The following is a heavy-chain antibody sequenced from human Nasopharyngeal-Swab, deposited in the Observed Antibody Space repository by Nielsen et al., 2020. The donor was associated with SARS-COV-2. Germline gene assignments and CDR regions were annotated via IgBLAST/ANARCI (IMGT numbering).Heavy chain of an antibody. CDR3: ADLDSQVPGY. D-gene: IGHD3-22*01. CDR2: LTSSGGTT. V-gene: IGHV3-23*01. J-gene: IGHJ4*02. CDR1: GFTFTDAW. Sequence: GGSLRLSCAASGFTFTDAWMNWVRQAPGKGLEWVSSLTSSGGTTYYADSVRGRFTISRDNSKNTVYLQMNSLRAEDTAVYFCADLDSQVPGYWGQGTLVTVSS.